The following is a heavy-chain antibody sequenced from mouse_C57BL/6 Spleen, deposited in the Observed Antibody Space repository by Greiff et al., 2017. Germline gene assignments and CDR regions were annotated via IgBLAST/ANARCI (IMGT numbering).Heavy chain of an antibody. V-gene: IGHV1-19*01. Sequence: EVQLQQSGPVLVKPGASVKMSCKASGYTFTDYYMNWVKQSHGKSLEWIGVINPYNGGTSYNQKFKGKATLTVYKSSSTAFMELNRLSSEDSAVYYCVLYYGSPLGYFDVWGTGTTVTVSS. CDR1: GYTFTDYY. J-gene: IGHJ1*03. D-gene: IGHD1-1*01. CDR2: INPYNGGT. CDR3: VLYYGSPLGYFDV.